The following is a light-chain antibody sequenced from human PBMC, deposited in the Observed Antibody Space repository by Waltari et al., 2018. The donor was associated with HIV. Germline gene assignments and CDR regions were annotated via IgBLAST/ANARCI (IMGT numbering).Light chain of an antibody. V-gene: IGLV1-44*01. CDR1: SSHIASNT. J-gene: IGLJ2*01. CDR3: AAWDDSLNGVV. CDR2: SNN. Sequence: QSVLTQPPSASGTPGQRVTISCSGSSSHIASNTLNWYQPLPGTAPKLLIYSNNQRPSGVPDRFSGSKSGTSASLAISGLQSEDEADYYCAAWDDSLNGVVFGGGTKLTVL.